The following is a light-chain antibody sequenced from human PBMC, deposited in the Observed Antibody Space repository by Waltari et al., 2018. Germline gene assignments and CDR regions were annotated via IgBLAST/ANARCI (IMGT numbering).Light chain of an antibody. V-gene: IGLV3-21*02. CDR3: QVWDTSGDPAVV. CDR1: NIGGRR. CDR2: DDS. Sequence: SYVLTQTPSVSVAPGQTATITYGGINIGGRRVHWYQQKPGQAPLLVVYDDSDRPSEIPERFAGFSSRDVATLTIGRVEAGDEADYYCQVWDTSGDPAVVLGGGTKLTVL. J-gene: IGLJ2*01.